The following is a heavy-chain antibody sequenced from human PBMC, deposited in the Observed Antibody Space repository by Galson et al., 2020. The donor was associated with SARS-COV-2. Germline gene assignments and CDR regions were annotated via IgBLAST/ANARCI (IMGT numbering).Heavy chain of an antibody. V-gene: IGHV4-61*09. D-gene: IGHD3-16*01. CDR3: ARDRGGYYDASGRFFQH. CDR2: IYTSGST. J-gene: IGHJ1*01. Sequence: HIYTSGSTNYNPSLKSRVTISVDTSKNQFSLKLSSVTAADTAVYYCARDRGGYYDASGRFFQHWGQGTLVTVSS.